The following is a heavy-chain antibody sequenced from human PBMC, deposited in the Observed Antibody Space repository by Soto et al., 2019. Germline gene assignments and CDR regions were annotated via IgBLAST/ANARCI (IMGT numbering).Heavy chain of an antibody. CDR3: AAFHRYGDYDFDY. V-gene: IGHV1-58*01. J-gene: IGHJ4*02. D-gene: IGHD4-17*01. Sequence: GASVKVSCKASGFTFTSSAVQWVRQARGQRLEWIGWIVVGSGNTNYAQKFQERVTTTRDMSTSTAYMELSSLRSEDTAVYYCAAFHRYGDYDFDYWGQGTLVTVSS. CDR2: IVVGSGNT. CDR1: GFTFTSSA.